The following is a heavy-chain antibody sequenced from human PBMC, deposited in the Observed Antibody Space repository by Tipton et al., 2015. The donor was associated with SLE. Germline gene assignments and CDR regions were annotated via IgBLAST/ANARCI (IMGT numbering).Heavy chain of an antibody. J-gene: IGHJ4*02. CDR2: VYATGTT. Sequence: TLSLTCTVSGASISSFYWTWIRQPAGKGLEWIGRVYATGTTNYNPSLKSRVTMSLDTSKNQFSLKLSSVTAADTAVYYCARAGGVEMATINYWGQGTLVTVSS. V-gene: IGHV4-4*07. CDR3: ARAGGVEMATINY. CDR1: GASISSFY. D-gene: IGHD5-24*01.